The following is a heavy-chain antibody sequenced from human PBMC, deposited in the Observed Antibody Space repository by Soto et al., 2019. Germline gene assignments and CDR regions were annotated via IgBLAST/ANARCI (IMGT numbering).Heavy chain of an antibody. CDR3: ARSPQYYTPGSSPFDY. Sequence: SETLSLTCVVSSYVVESGHYWGWVRQPPGKGLEWVGSIYDSGTTYYNPSLRSRVTISADTSKNQFSLSLTSVTAADTAVYYCARSPQYYTPGSSPFDYWGPGTMVTVSS. V-gene: IGHV4-38-2*01. D-gene: IGHD3-3*01. CDR2: IYDSGTT. J-gene: IGHJ4*03. CDR1: SYVVESGHY.